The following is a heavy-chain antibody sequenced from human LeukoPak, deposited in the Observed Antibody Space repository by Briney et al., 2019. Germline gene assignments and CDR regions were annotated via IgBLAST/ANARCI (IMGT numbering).Heavy chain of an antibody. CDR2: ISAYNGNT. D-gene: IGHD3-10*01. CDR3: ARGHLRITMVRGVIRDAFDI. Sequence: ASVKVSCKASGYTFTSYGISWVRQAPGQGLEWMGWISAYNGNTNYAQKLQGRVTMTTDTSTSTAYMELRSLRSDDTAVYYCARGHLRITMVRGVIRDAFDIWGQGTMVTVSS. V-gene: IGHV1-18*04. J-gene: IGHJ3*02. CDR1: GYTFTSYG.